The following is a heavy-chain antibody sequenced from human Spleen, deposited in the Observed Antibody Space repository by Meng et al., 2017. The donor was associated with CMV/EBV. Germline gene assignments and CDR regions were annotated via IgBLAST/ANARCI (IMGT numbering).Heavy chain of an antibody. V-gene: IGHV3-13*01. Sequence: GGSLRLSCAASGFNFSRYDMHWVRQGTGKGLEWVSGIGTAGDTYYPDSVKGRFTISRENARNSLHLQMNSLRAEDTAVYYCAKGMYEYSNYDYGMDVWGQGTTVTVSS. CDR3: AKGMYEYSNYDYGMDV. CDR2: IGTAGDT. CDR1: GFNFSRYD. D-gene: IGHD4-11*01. J-gene: IGHJ6*02.